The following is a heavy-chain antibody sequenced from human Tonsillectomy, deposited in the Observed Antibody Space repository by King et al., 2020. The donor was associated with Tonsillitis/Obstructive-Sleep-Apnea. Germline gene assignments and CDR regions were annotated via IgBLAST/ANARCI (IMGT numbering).Heavy chain of an antibody. CDR3: AKDRGYSSGWNYFDY. CDR1: GFTFSSYA. V-gene: IGHV3-23*04. D-gene: IGHD6-19*01. CDR2: ISDSGGST. Sequence: VQLVESGGGLVQPGGSLRLSCAASGFTFSSYAMSWVRQAPGKGLEGFSVISDSGGSTYYADSVKGRFTSSRENSKNTLDLQMDSLRAEDTAVYYCAKDRGYSSGWNYFDYWGQGTLVTVSS. J-gene: IGHJ4*02.